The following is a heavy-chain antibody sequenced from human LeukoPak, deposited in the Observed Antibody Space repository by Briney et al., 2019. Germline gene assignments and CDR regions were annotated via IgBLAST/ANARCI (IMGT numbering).Heavy chain of an antibody. D-gene: IGHD6-13*01. V-gene: IGHV1-18*04. Sequence: ASVKVSCKASGYTFTSYGISWWRKPPGQGLKWLGWISAYNGNTNYAQKLQGRVTMTTDTSTSTAYMELRSLRSDDTAVYYCARVVLAAAGSNWFDPWGQGTLVTVSS. CDR1: GYTFTSYG. CDR3: ARVVLAAAGSNWFDP. J-gene: IGHJ5*02. CDR2: ISAYNGNT.